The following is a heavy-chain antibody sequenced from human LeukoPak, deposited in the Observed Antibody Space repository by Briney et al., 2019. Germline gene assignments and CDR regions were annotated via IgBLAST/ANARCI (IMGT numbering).Heavy chain of an antibody. CDR1: GFTFDDYA. D-gene: IGHD6-13*01. V-gene: IGHV3-9*01. CDR2: TSWNSGSI. Sequence: GGSLRLSCAASGFTFDDYAMHWVRQAPGKGLEWVSGTSWNSGSIGYADSVKGRFTISRDNAKNSLYLQMNSLRAEDTALYYCAKDSSSWYFDYWGQGTLVTVSS. J-gene: IGHJ4*02. CDR3: AKDSSSWYFDY.